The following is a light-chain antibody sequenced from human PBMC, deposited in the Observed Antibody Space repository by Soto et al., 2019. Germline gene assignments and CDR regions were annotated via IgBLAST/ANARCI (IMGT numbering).Light chain of an antibody. J-gene: IGKJ4*01. Sequence: EIVLTQSPGTLSLSPGERATLSCRASQSVSSSYLAWYQQKPGQPPRLLIFGASSRATGIPDRFTGSGSGTDFTRTITRLEPEYFAVYYCQHYRTSFGGGTKVEIK. CDR2: GAS. V-gene: IGKV3-20*01. CDR1: QSVSSSY. CDR3: QHYRTS.